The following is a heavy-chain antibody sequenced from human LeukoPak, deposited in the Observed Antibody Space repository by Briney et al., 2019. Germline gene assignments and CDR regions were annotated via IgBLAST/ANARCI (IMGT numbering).Heavy chain of an antibody. V-gene: IGHV3-33*06. Sequence: GGSLRLSCAAPGFTFRSYGMHWVRQAPGKGLEWVAAIWFDGRNADYADAVKGRFTISRDNSKNTLYLQMNSLRAEDTAVYYCAKDRTQSRDYLDYWGQGTLVTVSS. CDR3: AKDRTQSRDYLDY. CDR2: IWFDGRNA. CDR1: GFTFRSYG. J-gene: IGHJ4*02.